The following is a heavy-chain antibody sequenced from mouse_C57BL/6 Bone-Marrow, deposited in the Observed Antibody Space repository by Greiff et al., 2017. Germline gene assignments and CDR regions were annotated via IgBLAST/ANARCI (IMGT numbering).Heavy chain of an antibody. CDR2: ISSGSSTI. CDR1: GFTFSDYG. D-gene: IGHD1-1*01. Sequence: DVMLVESGGGLVKPGGSLKLSCAASGFTFSDYGMHWGRKAPEQGLEWVAYISSGSSTIYSADTVKGRFTISRDNAKNTLFLQMTSLRSEDTAMYYCARRAYGTYWGQGTLVTVSA. CDR3: ARRAYGTY. V-gene: IGHV5-17*01. J-gene: IGHJ3*01.